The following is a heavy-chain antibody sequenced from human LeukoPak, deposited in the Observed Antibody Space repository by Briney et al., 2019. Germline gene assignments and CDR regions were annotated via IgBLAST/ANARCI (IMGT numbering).Heavy chain of an antibody. CDR2: IYTSGST. CDR3: ARIDMVRGVMNWFDP. V-gene: IGHV4-4*07. Sequence: SETLSLTCTVSGGSISSYYWSWIRQPAGKGLEWIGRIYTSGSTNYNPSLKSRVTISVDTSKNQFSLKLSSVTAADTAVYYCARIDMVRGVMNWFDPWGQGTLVTVSS. CDR1: GGSISSYY. D-gene: IGHD3-10*01. J-gene: IGHJ5*02.